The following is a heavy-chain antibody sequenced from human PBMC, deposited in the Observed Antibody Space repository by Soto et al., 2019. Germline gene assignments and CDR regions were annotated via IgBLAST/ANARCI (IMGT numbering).Heavy chain of an antibody. CDR1: GGSISSYY. Sequence: SETLSLTCTVSGGSISSYYWSWIRQPPGKGLEWIGYIYYSGSTNYNPSLKSRVTISVDTSKNQFSLKLSSVTAADTAVYYCARGTTVTTRRGLDRLDYWGQGTLVTVSS. J-gene: IGHJ4*02. V-gene: IGHV4-59*01. CDR2: IYYSGST. CDR3: ARGTTVTTRRGLDRLDY. D-gene: IGHD4-17*01.